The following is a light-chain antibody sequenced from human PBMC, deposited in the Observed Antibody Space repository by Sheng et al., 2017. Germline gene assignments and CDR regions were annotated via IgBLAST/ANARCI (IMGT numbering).Light chain of an antibody. V-gene: IGKV3-20*01. CDR1: QTINSNY. CDR2: DAS. Sequence: IVLTQTPGTLSLSPGQRATLSCRASQTINSNYLAWYQQKPGQAPRLLIYDASSRATGIPDRFSGSGSGTDFTLTIGRLEPEDFAIYYCHQYGTSRTFGQGTNGGNQ. J-gene: IGKJ1*01. CDR3: HQYGTSRT.